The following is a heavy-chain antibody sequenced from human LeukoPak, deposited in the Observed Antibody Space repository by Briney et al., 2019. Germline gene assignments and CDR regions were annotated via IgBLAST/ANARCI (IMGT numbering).Heavy chain of an antibody. CDR1: GFTFSSYS. CDR3: ARGGNIGYCTNGVCYIPPSYMDV. Sequence: GGSLRLSCAASGFTFSSYSMSWVRQAPGKGLEWVSSISSSSSYIYYADSVKGRFTISRDNAKNSLYLQMNSLRAEDTAVYYCARGGNIGYCTNGVCYIPPSYMDVWGKGTTVTVSS. D-gene: IGHD2-8*01. CDR2: ISSSSSYI. V-gene: IGHV3-21*01. J-gene: IGHJ6*03.